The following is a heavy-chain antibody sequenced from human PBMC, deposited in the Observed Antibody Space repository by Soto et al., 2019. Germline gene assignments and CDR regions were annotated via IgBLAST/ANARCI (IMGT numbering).Heavy chain of an antibody. CDR3: ARGPDFWSCFQLNHYYGMDV. D-gene: IGHD3-3*01. CDR1: GGSFSGYY. CDR2: INHSGST. Sequence: QVQLQQWGAGLLKPSETLSLTCAVYGGSFSGYYWSWIRQPPGKALEWIGEINHSGSTNYNPSLKSRVTISVDTAKNQFSLKLSSVTAADTAVYYCARGPDFWSCFQLNHYYGMDVWGQGTTVTVSS. V-gene: IGHV4-34*01. J-gene: IGHJ6*02.